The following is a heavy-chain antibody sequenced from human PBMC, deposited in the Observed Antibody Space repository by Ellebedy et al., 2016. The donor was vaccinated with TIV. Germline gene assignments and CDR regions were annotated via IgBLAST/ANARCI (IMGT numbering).Heavy chain of an antibody. CDR3: ARDRDYGTFGY. Sequence: AASVKVSCKASGYTFTTYAMHWVRQAPGQRLEWMGWINAGNGNTKYSQKFQGRVTITRDTSASTAYMELSSLRSEDTAVYYCARDRDYGTFGYWGQGTLVTVSS. CDR2: INAGNGNT. CDR1: GYTFTTYA. J-gene: IGHJ4*02. D-gene: IGHD4-17*01. V-gene: IGHV1-3*01.